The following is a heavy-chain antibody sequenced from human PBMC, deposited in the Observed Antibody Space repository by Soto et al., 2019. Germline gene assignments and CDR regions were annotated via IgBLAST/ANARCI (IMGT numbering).Heavy chain of an antibody. V-gene: IGHV4-31*03. D-gene: IGHD2-15*01. CDR3: ARDRNLVDYYYYGMDV. J-gene: IGHJ6*02. CDR2: IYYSGST. CDR1: GGSISSGGYY. Sequence: SETLSLTCTVSGGSISSGGYYWSWIRQHPGKGLEWIGYIYYSGSTYYNPSLKSRVTISVDTSKNQFSLKLSSVTAADTAVYYCARDRNLVDYYYYGMDVWGQGTTVTVSS.